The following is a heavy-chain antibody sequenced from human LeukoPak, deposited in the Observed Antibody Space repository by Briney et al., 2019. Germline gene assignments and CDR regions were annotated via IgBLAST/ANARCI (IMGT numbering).Heavy chain of an antibody. Sequence: PGGSLRLSCAASGFAFSTYAMHWVRQASGKGLEWLAVISFDGNTKYYADSAKGRFTISRDNAKNSLYLQMNSLRAEDTAVYYCARDCGGDCYFGFDYWGQGTLVTVSS. V-gene: IGHV3-30-3*01. CDR1: GFAFSTYA. CDR2: ISFDGNTK. D-gene: IGHD2-21*01. CDR3: ARDCGGDCYFGFDY. J-gene: IGHJ4*02.